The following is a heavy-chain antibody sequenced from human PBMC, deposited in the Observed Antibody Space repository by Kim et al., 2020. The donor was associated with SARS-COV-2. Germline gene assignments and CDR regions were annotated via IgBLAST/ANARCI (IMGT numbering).Heavy chain of an antibody. Sequence: SVKVSCKASGGTFSSYAISWVRQAPGQGLEWMGGIIPIFGTANYAQKFQGRVTITADESTSTAYMELSSLRSEDTAVYYCAREWPTTDYYYYGMDVWGQGTTVTVSS. CDR1: GGTFSSYA. D-gene: IGHD1-26*01. CDR3: AREWPTTDYYYYGMDV. V-gene: IGHV1-69*13. CDR2: IIPIFGTA. J-gene: IGHJ6*02.